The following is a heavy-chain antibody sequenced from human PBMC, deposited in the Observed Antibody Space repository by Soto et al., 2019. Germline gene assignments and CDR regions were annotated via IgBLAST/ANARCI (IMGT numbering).Heavy chain of an antibody. V-gene: IGHV4-59*01. J-gene: IGHJ6*02. CDR1: GGSISIYY. CDR2: IYYSGST. Sequence: SETLSLTCTVSGGSISIYYWSWIRHPPGKGLECIVYIYYSGSTNYNPSLKSRVTISVDTSKNQFSLKLSSVTAADTAVYYCARDSGRMYYDTWSGYDYGMDVWGQGTTVTVSS. D-gene: IGHD3-3*01. CDR3: ARDSGRMYYDTWSGYDYGMDV.